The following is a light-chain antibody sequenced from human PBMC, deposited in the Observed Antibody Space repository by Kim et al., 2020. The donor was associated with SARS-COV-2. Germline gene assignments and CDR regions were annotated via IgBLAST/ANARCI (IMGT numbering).Light chain of an antibody. V-gene: IGLV3-27*01. Sequence: SPGQTARITCSGDVLAKRSARWFQRNPGQAPRLVIYKDRKRPSGIPERFSGSSSGTTVTLTISGAQVEDEADYYCYSAADNNWLFGGGTQLTVL. CDR1: VLAKRS. J-gene: IGLJ3*02. CDR3: YSAADNNWL. CDR2: KDR.